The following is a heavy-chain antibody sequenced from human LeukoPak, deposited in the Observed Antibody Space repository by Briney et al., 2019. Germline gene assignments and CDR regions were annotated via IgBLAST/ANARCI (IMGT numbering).Heavy chain of an antibody. CDR3: ARVNFRFGELYFDY. CDR2: IYYSGST. V-gene: IGHV4-39*01. CDR1: GGSISSSSYY. D-gene: IGHD3-10*01. Sequence: PSETLSLTCTVSGGSISSSSYYWGWIRQPPGKGLEWIGSIYYSGSTYYNPSLKSRVTISVDTSKNQFSLKLSSVTAADTAVYYCARVNFRFGELYFDYWGQGTLVTVSS. J-gene: IGHJ4*02.